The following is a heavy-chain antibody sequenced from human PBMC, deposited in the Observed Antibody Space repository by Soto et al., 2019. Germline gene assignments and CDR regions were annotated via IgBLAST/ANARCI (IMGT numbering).Heavy chain of an antibody. Sequence: PGESLKISCAASGFTFSSYAMSWVRQAPGKGLEWVSAISGSGGSTYYADSVKGRFTISRDNSKNTLYLQMNSLRAEDTAVYYCANSPWGRELASDIWGQGTMVTVSS. CDR3: ANSPWGRELASDI. CDR1: GFTFSSYA. CDR2: ISGSGGST. V-gene: IGHV3-23*01. D-gene: IGHD1-26*01. J-gene: IGHJ3*02.